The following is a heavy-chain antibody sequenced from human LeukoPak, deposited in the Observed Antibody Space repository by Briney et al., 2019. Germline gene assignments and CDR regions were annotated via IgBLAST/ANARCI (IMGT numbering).Heavy chain of an antibody. V-gene: IGHV4-30-2*01. Sequence: SETLSLTCAVSGGSLSRGGYSWSWIRQPPGTGLEWIGYIYHSGSTYYNPSLKSRVTISVDRSKNQFSLKLSSVTAADTAVYYCARGPGTLKGVYYFDYWGQGTLVTVSS. D-gene: IGHD1-7*01. CDR2: IYHSGST. CDR1: GGSLSRGGYS. CDR3: ARGPGTLKGVYYFDY. J-gene: IGHJ4*02.